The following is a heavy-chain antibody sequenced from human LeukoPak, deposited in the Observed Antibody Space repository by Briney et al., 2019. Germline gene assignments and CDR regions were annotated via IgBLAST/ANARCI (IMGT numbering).Heavy chain of an antibody. Sequence: ASVKVSCKASGYTFTNYYMNWVRQAPGQGLEWMGIINPSGGSTSYAQKFQGRVTVTRDTSTSTVYMELSSLRSEDTAMYYCARDDTAAAGSPWGQGTLVTVSS. CDR3: ARDDTAAAGSP. CDR2: INPSGGST. CDR1: GYTFTNYY. V-gene: IGHV1-46*01. J-gene: IGHJ5*02. D-gene: IGHD6-13*01.